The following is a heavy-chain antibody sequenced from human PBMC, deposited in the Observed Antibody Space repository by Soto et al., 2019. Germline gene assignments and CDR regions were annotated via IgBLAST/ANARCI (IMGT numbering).Heavy chain of an antibody. Sequence: EVQLLESGGGLVQPGGSLRLSCAASGFTFSSYAMSWVRQAPGKGLEWVSAISGSGGSTYYAASVKGRFTISRDNSKNTLYLQMNSLRAEDTAVYYCAKEWRYCSGGSCYRSYFDYWGQGTLVTVSS. V-gene: IGHV3-23*01. CDR3: AKEWRYCSGGSCYRSYFDY. CDR1: GFTFSSYA. J-gene: IGHJ4*02. CDR2: ISGSGGST. D-gene: IGHD2-15*01.